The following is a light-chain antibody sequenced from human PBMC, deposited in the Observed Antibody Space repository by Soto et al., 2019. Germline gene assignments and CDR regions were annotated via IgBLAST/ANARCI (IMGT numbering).Light chain of an antibody. J-gene: IGLJ2*01. CDR3: CSYAGWVV. CDR2: DVS. CDR1: SSDVGGYNY. V-gene: IGLV2-11*01. Sequence: QSVLTQPRSVSGSPGQSVTISCTGTSSDVGGYNYVSWYQQHPGKAPKLMIYDVSKRPSGVPDRFSGSKSGNTASLTISGLQAEDEADYYCCSYAGWVVXGGGTKLTVL.